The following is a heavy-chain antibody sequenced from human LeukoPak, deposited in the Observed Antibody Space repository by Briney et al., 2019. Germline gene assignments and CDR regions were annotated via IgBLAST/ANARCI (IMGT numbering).Heavy chain of an antibody. Sequence: GGSLRLSCAASGFTFSTYDMHWVRQVTGKGLEWVSAIGTVDDTYYLGSVKGRFTISRENAKNVLYLQMSSPRVEDTAVYYCAREIRETVFTRHHYYGIDVWGQGTTVTVSS. CDR2: IGTVDDT. CDR3: AREIRETVFTRHHYYGIDV. V-gene: IGHV3-13*01. D-gene: IGHD1-1*01. CDR1: GFTFSTYD. J-gene: IGHJ6*02.